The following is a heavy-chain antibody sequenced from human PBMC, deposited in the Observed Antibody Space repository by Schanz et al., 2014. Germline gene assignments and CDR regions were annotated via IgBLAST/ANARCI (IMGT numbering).Heavy chain of an antibody. D-gene: IGHD3-3*01. Sequence: QVQLVESGGGVVRPGRSLRLSCAASGFTFSSYGMHWVRQAPGKGLEWVAIIWYDGSNKYYADSVKGRFTISRDNSKNTLFLQMSSLRAEDTAVYYCARGVRIDYWGQGTLVTVSS. J-gene: IGHJ4*02. CDR2: IWYDGSNK. V-gene: IGHV3-33*01. CDR1: GFTFSSYG. CDR3: ARGVRIDY.